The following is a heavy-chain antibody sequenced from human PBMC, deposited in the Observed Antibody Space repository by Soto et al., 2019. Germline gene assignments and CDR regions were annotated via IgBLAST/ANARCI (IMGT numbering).Heavy chain of an antibody. V-gene: IGHV3-48*03. CDR2: IISSGSTI. Sequence: GGSLRLSCAASGFTFSIYEMNWVRQATGKGLEWVSYIISSGSTIYYADSVKGRFTISRDNAKNSLYLQMNSLRAEDTAVYYCARDSSDYGDYVGYYYYGMDVWGQGTTVTVSS. CDR1: GFTFSIYE. J-gene: IGHJ6*02. D-gene: IGHD4-17*01. CDR3: ARDSSDYGDYVGYYYYGMDV.